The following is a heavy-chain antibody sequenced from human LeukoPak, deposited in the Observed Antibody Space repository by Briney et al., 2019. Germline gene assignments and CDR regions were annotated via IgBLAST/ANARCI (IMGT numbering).Heavy chain of an antibody. CDR3: ARGTFLAASDFDY. CDR1: EFTFSSYG. J-gene: IGHJ4*02. V-gene: IGHV3-33*01. D-gene: IGHD2-15*01. Sequence: GGSLRLSCAASEFTFSSYGMHWVRQAPGKGLEWVAVIWSDGGNKFYADSVKGRFTISRDNSKNTLYLQMNSLRAEDTAVYYCARGTFLAASDFDYWGQGTLVTVSS. CDR2: IWSDGGNK.